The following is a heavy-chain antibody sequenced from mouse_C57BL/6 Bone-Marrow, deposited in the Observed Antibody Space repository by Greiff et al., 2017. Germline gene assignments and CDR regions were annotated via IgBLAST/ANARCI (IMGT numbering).Heavy chain of an antibody. CDR3: ARNAYYSNAFAY. Sequence: VQLQQSGPGLVAPSQSLSITCTVSGFSLTSYAISWVRQPPGKGLEWLGVIWTGGGTNYNSALKSRLIISKDNSKSQIFLKMNSLQTDDTARYYCARNAYYSNAFAYWGQGALVTVSA. D-gene: IGHD2-5*01. CDR2: IWTGGGT. CDR1: GFSLTSYA. V-gene: IGHV2-9-1*01. J-gene: IGHJ3*01.